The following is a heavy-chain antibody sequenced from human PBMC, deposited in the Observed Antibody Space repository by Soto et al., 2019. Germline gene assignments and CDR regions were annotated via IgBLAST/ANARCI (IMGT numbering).Heavy chain of an antibody. CDR2: ISGNGGST. D-gene: IGHD3-16*02. CDR1: GFTFSNAW. J-gene: IGHJ5*02. V-gene: IGHV3-23*01. Sequence: GGSLRLSCAVSGFTFSNAWMSWVRQAPGKGLEWVSGISGNGGSTYYADSVKGRFTVSRDNSKNTLFLQMNSLRAEDTAVYYCALTDRYRNSWFVHSGQGTLVTVS. CDR3: ALTDRYRNSWFVH.